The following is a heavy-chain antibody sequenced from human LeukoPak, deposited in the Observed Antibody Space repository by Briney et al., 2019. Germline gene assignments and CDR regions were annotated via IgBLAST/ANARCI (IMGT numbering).Heavy chain of an antibody. Sequence: PSGTLSLTCTVSGGSISSYYWTWIRQPAGKGLEWIGRIYTSGSPSYNPSLKSRVTMSVDTSKNQFSLKLSSVTAADTAVYYCAKDPRIQPKKQHAESGDYWGQGILVTVSS. V-gene: IGHV4-4*07. D-gene: IGHD6-13*01. CDR2: IYTSGSP. J-gene: IGHJ4*02. CDR1: GGSISSYY. CDR3: AKDPRIQPKKQHAESGDY.